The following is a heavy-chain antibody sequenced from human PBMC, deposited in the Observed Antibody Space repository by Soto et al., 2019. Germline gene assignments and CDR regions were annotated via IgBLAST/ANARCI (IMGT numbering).Heavy chain of an antibody. CDR2: LSSNGIGT. CDR3: VKDMGQAAVGIRYPYGLDI. V-gene: IGHV3-64D*06. Sequence: GGSLRLSCPGSGFTVSSLGMHWVRQAPGKGLEHVSTLSSNGIGTYYADSVKGRFTFSRDTSKNTLYLQMSSLRTEDTAVYYCVKDMGQAAVGIRYPYGLDIWGLGTTVTVSS. CDR1: GFTVSSLG. J-gene: IGHJ6*02. D-gene: IGHD6-13*01.